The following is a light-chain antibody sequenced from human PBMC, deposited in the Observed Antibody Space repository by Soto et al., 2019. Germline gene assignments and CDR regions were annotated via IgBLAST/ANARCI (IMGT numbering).Light chain of an antibody. J-gene: IGLJ1*01. V-gene: IGLV2-14*01. CDR1: SSDVGGYNY. Sequence: QSALTQPASVSGSPGQSITISCTGTSSDVGGYNYVSWYQQHPGKAPKLMIYEVSNRPSGVSNRFSGSKSGNTASQPISGLQAEDEVDYYCSSYTSSSTLEVFGTGTKVTVL. CDR2: EVS. CDR3: SSYTSSSTLEV.